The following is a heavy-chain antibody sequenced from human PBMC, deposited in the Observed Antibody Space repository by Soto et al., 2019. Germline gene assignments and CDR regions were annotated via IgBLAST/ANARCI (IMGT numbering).Heavy chain of an antibody. V-gene: IGHV1-24*01. CDR3: APDHQWLGDYYYGMDV. CDR2: FDPESGEA. CDR1: GYTLIELS. J-gene: IGHJ6*02. Sequence: ASAKVSCKVSGYTLIELSMHWVRQAPGKGLEWMARFDPESGEAIYAQKFQGRVTMTEDTSTDTAYMELSSLRSEDTAVYYCAPDHQWLGDYYYGMDVWGQGTTVTVS. D-gene: IGHD6-19*01.